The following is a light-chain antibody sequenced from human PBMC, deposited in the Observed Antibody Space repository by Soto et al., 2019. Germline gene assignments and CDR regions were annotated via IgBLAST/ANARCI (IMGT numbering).Light chain of an antibody. CDR3: QKHNNAPCT. J-gene: IGKJ1*01. CDR2: AAS. V-gene: IGKV1-27*01. CDR1: QGITNY. Sequence: DIQMTQSPSSLSASVGDRVTITCRASQGITNYLAWYQQKPGKVPNLLIYAASTLQSGVPSRFSGSRYGTHFTLTIRTLQPEDTTTDCCQKHNNAPCTFGQGTKVQIK.